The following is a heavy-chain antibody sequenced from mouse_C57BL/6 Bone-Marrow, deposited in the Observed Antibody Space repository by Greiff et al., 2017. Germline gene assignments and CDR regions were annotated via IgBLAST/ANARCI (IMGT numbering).Heavy chain of an antibody. J-gene: IGHJ3*01. CDR1: GYTFTSYG. CDR3: ARFSGPWFAY. CDR2: IYPRSGNT. V-gene: IGHV1-81*01. Sequence: VKLQQSGAELARPGASVKLSCKASGYTFTSYGISWVKQRTGQGLEWIGEIYPRSGNTYYNEKFKGKATLTADKSSSTAYMELLSLTSEDSAVYFCARFSGPWFAYWGQGTLVPVSA. D-gene: IGHD6-2*01.